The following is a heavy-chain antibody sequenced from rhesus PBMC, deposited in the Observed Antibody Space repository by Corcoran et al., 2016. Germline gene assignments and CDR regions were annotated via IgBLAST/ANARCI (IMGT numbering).Heavy chain of an antibody. D-gene: IGHD1-38*01. CDR2: CGGRSGGA. J-gene: IGHJ4*01. CDR3: ARNRGTWNEEGFDS. V-gene: IGHV4-165*02. Sequence: QLQLQESGPGLVKPSETLSLTCAVSGGSIGTYYWNWIRQPPGKGLEWIGYCGGRSGGAPYTPPPRGRVTISTDTSNHPFSLSLTSVTAADTAVYYCARNRGTWNEEGFDSWGQGVLVTVSS. CDR1: GGSIGTYY.